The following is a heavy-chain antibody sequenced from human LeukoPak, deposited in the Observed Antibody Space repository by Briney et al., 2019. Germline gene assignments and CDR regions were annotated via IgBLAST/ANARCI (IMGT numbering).Heavy chain of an antibody. V-gene: IGHV1-18*01. J-gene: IGHJ4*02. CDR2: ISAYSGNT. CDR3: ARALAIAVAADFDY. Sequence: ASVKVSCKASGYTFTSYGISWVRQAPGQGLEWMGWISAYSGNTNYAQELQGRVTMTTDTSTSTAYMELRSLRSDDTAVYYCARALAIAVAADFDYWGQGTLVTVSS. CDR1: GYTFTSYG. D-gene: IGHD6-19*01.